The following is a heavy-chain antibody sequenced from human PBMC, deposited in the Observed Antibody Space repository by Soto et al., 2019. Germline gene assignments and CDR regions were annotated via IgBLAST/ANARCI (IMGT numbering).Heavy chain of an antibody. Sequence: QVQLVQSGAEVKKPGSSVKVSCTASGGTFSRNAINWVRQAPGQGLEWMGGIIPILGTPNYARKFQGRVTITADKSASTAYMEVSSLVSEDMAVYYCATAGFGLSSGGPRGYCGMDVWGQGTTVSVSS. D-gene: IGHD2-15*01. CDR2: IIPILGTP. CDR1: GGTFSRNA. V-gene: IGHV1-69*06. J-gene: IGHJ6*02. CDR3: ATAGFGLSSGGPRGYCGMDV.